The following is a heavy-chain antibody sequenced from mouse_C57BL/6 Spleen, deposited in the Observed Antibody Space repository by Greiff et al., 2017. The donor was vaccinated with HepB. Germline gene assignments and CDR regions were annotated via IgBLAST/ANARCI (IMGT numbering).Heavy chain of an antibody. CDR3: TREGYSA. J-gene: IGHJ3*01. D-gene: IGHD2-3*01. CDR2: IDPETGGT. CDR1: GYTFTDYE. V-gene: IGHV1-15*01. Sequence: VKLMESGAELVRPGASVTLSCKASGYTFTDYEMHWVKQTPVHGLEWIGAIDPETGGTAYNQKFKGKAILTADKSSSTAYMELRSLTSEDSAVYYCTREGYSAWGQGTLVTVSA.